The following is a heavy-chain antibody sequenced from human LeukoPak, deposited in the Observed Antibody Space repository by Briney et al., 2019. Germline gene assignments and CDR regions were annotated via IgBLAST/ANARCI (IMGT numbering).Heavy chain of an antibody. D-gene: IGHD6-13*01. CDR3: ARESESRSSWYGIYYYYYMDV. V-gene: IGHV4-34*01. J-gene: IGHJ6*03. CDR2: INHSGST. Sequence: PSETLSLTCAVYGGSFSGYYWSWIRQPPGKGLEWIGEINHSGSTNYNPSLKSRVTISVDTSNNQFSLRLSSVTAADTAVYFCARESESRSSWYGIYYYYYMDVWGKGTTVTVSS. CDR1: GGSFSGYY.